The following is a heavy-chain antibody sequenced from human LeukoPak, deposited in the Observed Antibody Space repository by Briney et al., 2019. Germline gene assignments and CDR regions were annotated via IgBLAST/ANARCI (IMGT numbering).Heavy chain of an antibody. Sequence: GGSLRLSCAASGFTFSSYWMHWVRQAPGKGLVWVSRISSDGSSTSYADSVKGRFTISRDNAKNTLYLQMNSLRAEDTAVYYCATSGWQYYFDYWGQGTLVTVSS. CDR3: ATSGWQYYFDY. CDR1: GFTFSSYW. CDR2: ISSDGSST. J-gene: IGHJ4*02. D-gene: IGHD6-19*01. V-gene: IGHV3-74*01.